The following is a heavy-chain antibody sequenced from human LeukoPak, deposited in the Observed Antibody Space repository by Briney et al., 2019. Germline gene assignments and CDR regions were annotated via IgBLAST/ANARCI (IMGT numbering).Heavy chain of an antibody. CDR2: ISWNSGSI. D-gene: IGHD1-26*01. J-gene: IGHJ3*02. V-gene: IGHV3-9*03. CDR1: GFTFDDYA. Sequence: GRSLRLSCAASGFTFDDYAMHWVRQAPGKGLEWVSGISWNSGSIGYADSVKGRFTISRDNAKNSLYLQMNSLRAEDMALYYCAKGEVGATWDAFDIWGQGTMVTVSS. CDR3: AKGEVGATWDAFDI.